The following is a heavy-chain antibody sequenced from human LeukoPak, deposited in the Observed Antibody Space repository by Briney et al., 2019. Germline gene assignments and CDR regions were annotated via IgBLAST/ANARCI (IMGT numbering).Heavy chain of an antibody. Sequence: VASVKVSCKASGGTFSSYAISWVRQAPGQGLEWMGGIIPIFGTANYAQKFQGRVTITADESTSTAYMELSSLRSEDTAVHYCAREGSCSSTSCPNYYYYYMDVWGKGTTVTVSS. J-gene: IGHJ6*03. CDR3: AREGSCSSTSCPNYYYYYMDV. D-gene: IGHD2-2*01. CDR1: GGTFSSYA. V-gene: IGHV1-69*01. CDR2: IIPIFGTA.